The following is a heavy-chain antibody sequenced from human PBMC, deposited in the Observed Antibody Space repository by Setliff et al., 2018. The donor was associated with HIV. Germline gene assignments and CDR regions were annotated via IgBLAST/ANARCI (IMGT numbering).Heavy chain of an antibody. CDR1: GGSFSGYY. J-gene: IGHJ4*02. CDR2: INHSGST. V-gene: IGHV4-34*01. D-gene: IGHD3-10*01. CDR3: ARGQENGDLRY. Sequence: SETLSLTCAVYGGSFSGYYWSWIRQPPGKGLEWIGEINHSGSTNYNPSLKSRVTLSVDTSKNQFSLNLSSVTAADMALYYCARGQENGDLRYWGQGTLVTVSS.